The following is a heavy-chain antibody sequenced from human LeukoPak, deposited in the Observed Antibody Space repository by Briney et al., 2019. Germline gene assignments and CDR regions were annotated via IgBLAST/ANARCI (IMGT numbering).Heavy chain of an antibody. V-gene: IGHV1-18*04. CDR1: GYTFTSNG. CDR3: ARDRDHAFDY. Sequence: ASVKVSCKASGYTFTSNGISWVRQAPGQGLEWMGWISTYSGNTNYAQMFQGRVTMTTEKSARIVYMELRSLRYEDTAIYYCARDRDHAFDYWGRGTLVTVSS. CDR2: ISTYSGNT. D-gene: IGHD3-9*01. J-gene: IGHJ2*01.